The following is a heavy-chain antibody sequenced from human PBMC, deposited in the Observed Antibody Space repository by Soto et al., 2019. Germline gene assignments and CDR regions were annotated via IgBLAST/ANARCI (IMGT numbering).Heavy chain of an antibody. J-gene: IGHJ6*02. V-gene: IGHV1-18*04. D-gene: IGHD3-22*01. CDR1: GYTFTSYG. CDR3: ARGGYYDSSGSRNYYYYGMNV. Sequence: QAQLVQSGAEVKKPGASVKVSCKASGYTFTSYGINWVRQAPGQGLEWLGWISAYDGNTKYAQSVQGRVSMTTDTSSXTAYMELRSLRSDDTAMYYCARGGYYDSSGSRNYYYYGMNVWGQGTTVSVSS. CDR2: ISAYDGNT.